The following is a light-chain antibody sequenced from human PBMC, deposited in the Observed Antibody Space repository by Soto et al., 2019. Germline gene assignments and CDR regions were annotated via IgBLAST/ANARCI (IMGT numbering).Light chain of an antibody. CDR3: RQTFSPRRT. CDR2: DAS. J-gene: IGKJ4*01. Sequence: DIQLTQSPSSLSASVGDRVTITCRASQTISTSLTWFQQKPGKAPKVLIYDASPLQSGVPSRFSGSGTGAEFALSIIDLQPEYFATYYCRQTFSPRRTFGGGTKVDIK. CDR1: QTISTS. V-gene: IGKV1-39*01.